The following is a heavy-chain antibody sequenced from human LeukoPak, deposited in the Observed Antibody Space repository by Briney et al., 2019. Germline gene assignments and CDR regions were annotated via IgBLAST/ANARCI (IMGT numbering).Heavy chain of an antibody. D-gene: IGHD3-22*01. V-gene: IGHV3-23*01. CDR3: ARDPTADYYDSSGTDDAFAI. Sequence: PGGSLRLSCTTSGFTFNIYATSWFRQAPGRGLEWVSAINANGRATYYADSVKGRFTLSRDNSKSTLYLHMNSLRAEDTAVYYCARDPTADYYDSSGTDDAFAIWGQGAMVTVSS. CDR1: GFTFNIYA. J-gene: IGHJ3*02. CDR2: INANGRAT.